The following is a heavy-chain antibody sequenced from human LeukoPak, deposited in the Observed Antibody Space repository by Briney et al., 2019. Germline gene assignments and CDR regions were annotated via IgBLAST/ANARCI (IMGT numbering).Heavy chain of an antibody. CDR2: IYYSGST. CDR1: GGSISSSSYY. D-gene: IGHD4-17*01. J-gene: IGHJ5*02. V-gene: IGHV4-39*01. Sequence: PSETLSLTCTVSGGSISSSSYYWGWIRQPPGKGLEWIGSIYYSGSTYYNPSLKSRVTISVDTSKNQFSLKLSSVTAADTAVYYYVVTTVTQTNWFDPWGQGTLVTVSS. CDR3: VVTTVTQTNWFDP.